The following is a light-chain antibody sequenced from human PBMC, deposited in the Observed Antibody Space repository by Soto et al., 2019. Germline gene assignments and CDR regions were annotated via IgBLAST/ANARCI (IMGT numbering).Light chain of an antibody. CDR3: QQYNNS. CDR1: QSISNW. V-gene: IGKV1-5*03. Sequence: DIQMTQSPSTLSASVGDRVTITCRASQSISNWLAWYQQKPGQAPKLLIYKASSLESGVPSRFSGSGSGTEFTLTISSLQPDDSATYYCQQYNNSFGQGTKVEIK. CDR2: KAS. J-gene: IGKJ1*01.